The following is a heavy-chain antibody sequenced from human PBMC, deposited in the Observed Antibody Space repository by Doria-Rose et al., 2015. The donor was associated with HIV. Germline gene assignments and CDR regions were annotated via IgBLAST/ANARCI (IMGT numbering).Heavy chain of an antibody. J-gene: IGHJ4*02. CDR2: IFADDER. CDR3: ARIKSSRWYHKYYFDF. CDR1: GVSLSSPGMG. V-gene: IGHV2-26*01. D-gene: IGHD6-13*01. Sequence: QVTLKESGPVLVKPTETLTLTCTVSGVSLSSPGMGVSWIRQPPGKALEWLANIFADDERSNKTSLKSRRTISRGTSKSQVVRTMTDMDPVDTATYYCARIKSSRWYHKYYFDFWGQGTLVIVSA.